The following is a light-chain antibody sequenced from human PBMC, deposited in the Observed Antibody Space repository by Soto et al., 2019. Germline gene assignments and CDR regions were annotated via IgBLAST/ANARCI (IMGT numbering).Light chain of an antibody. V-gene: IGKV1-33*01. CDR3: QQCDTLPFT. CDR2: DAS. J-gene: IGKJ3*01. CDR1: QDISNC. Sequence: DIQMTQSPSSLSASVGDRVTITCQASQDISNCLNWYQQKPGRAPKLLIYDASKLETGVPSRFSGGWSGTDFTFTISSLQPEDIGTYYCQQCDTLPFTFGLGTKVDIK.